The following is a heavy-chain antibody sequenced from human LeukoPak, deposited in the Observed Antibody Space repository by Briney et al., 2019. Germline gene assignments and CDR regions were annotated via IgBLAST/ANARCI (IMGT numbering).Heavy chain of an antibody. CDR1: GGSISSYY. J-gene: IGHJ4*02. CDR2: IYHSGST. D-gene: IGHD3-10*01. CDR3: ARENMNPVPLWFGESQYFDY. Sequence: PSETLSLTCTVSGGSISSYYWSWIRQPPGKGLEWIGYIYHSGSTKYNPSLKSRVTISEYTSKNQFSLKLSSVTAADTAVYYCARENMNPVPLWFGESQYFDYWGQGTLVTVSS. V-gene: IGHV4-59*01.